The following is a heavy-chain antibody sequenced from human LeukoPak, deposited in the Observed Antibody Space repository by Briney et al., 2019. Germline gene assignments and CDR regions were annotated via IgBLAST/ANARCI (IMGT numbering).Heavy chain of an antibody. D-gene: IGHD1-7*01. J-gene: IGHJ4*02. CDR2: IYYSGST. CDR3: ARSSGRSGTTSYFDY. V-gene: IGHV4-59*01. CDR1: GGSFSGYY. Sequence: KSSETLSLTCAVYGGSFSGYYWSWIRQPPGKGLEWIGYIYYSGSTNYNPSLKSRVTISVDTSKNQFSLKLSSVTAADMAVYYCARSSGRSGTTSYFDYWGQGTLVTVSS.